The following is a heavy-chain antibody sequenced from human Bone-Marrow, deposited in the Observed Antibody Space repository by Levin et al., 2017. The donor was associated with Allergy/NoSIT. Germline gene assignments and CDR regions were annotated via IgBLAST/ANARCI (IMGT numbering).Heavy chain of an antibody. V-gene: IGHV3-23*01. Sequence: GESLKISCVASGFAFTDYAMSWVRQAPGKGLEWVSAVSASGHSAYYADSVKGRFTISRDSSANTLYLQMKSLRAEDTAVYFCVKGSFDYYHGRGADTFDIWGQGTMVTVSS. CDR1: GFAFTDYA. D-gene: IGHD3-10*01. J-gene: IGHJ3*02. CDR2: VSASGHSA. CDR3: VKGSFDYYHGRGADTFDI.